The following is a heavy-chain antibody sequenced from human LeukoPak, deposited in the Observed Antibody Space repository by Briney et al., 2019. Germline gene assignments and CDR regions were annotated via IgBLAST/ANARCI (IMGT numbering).Heavy chain of an antibody. CDR2: IYSGGST. CDR1: GFTVSSNY. CDR3: ARDGTDVLGGYGMDV. J-gene: IGHJ6*02. D-gene: IGHD3-3*02. V-gene: IGHV3-66*01. Sequence: GGSLRLSCAASGFTVSSNYMSWVRQAPGKGLEWVSVIYSGGSTYYADSVKGRFTISRDNSKNTLYLQMNSLRAEDTAVYYCARDGTDVLGGYGMDVWGQGTTVPVSS.